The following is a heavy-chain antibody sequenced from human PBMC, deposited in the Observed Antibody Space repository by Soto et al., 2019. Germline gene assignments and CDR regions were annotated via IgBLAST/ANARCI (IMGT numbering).Heavy chain of an antibody. V-gene: IGHV4-30-2*01. CDR1: GGSISSGGYS. CDR3: ARGYCSGGSCRRNWFDP. CDR2: IYHSGST. J-gene: IGHJ5*02. Sequence: PSETLSLTCAVSGGSISSGGYSWSWIRQPPGKGLEWIGYIYHSGSTYYNPSLKSRVTISVDRSKNQFSLKLSSVTAADTAVYYCARGYCSGGSCRRNWFDPWGQGTLVTVS. D-gene: IGHD2-15*01.